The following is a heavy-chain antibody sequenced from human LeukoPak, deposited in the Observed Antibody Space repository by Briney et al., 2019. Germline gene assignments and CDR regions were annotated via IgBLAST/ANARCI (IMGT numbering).Heavy chain of an antibody. CDR1: GFTFNNYW. CDR2: IKQDGSGL. CDR3: ARDPGRTGFDY. D-gene: IGHD1/OR15-1a*01. V-gene: IGHV3-7*03. Sequence: GGSLRLSCAASGFTFNNYWMSWVPQAPGKGLEWVADIKQDGSGLYYVESVKGRFTISRDNAKNSLYLRMTSLRTEDTAVYYCARDPGRTGFDYWGQGTLVTVSS. J-gene: IGHJ4*02.